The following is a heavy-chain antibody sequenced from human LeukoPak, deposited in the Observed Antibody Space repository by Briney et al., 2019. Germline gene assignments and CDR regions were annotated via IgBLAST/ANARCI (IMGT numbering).Heavy chain of an antibody. CDR1: GGSISSGGYY. V-gene: IGHV4-31*03. J-gene: IGHJ4*02. CDR2: IYYSGST. CDR3: ARADYGDPGYFDY. Sequence: SQTLSPTCTVSGGSISSGGYYWSWIRQHPGKGLEWIGYIYYSGSTYYNPSLKSRVTISVNTSKNQFSLKLSSVTAADTAVYYCARADYGDPGYFDYWGQGTLVTVSS. D-gene: IGHD4-17*01.